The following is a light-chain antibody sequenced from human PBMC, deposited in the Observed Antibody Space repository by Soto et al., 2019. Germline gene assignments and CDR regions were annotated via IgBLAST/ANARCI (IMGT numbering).Light chain of an antibody. Sequence: QSVLTQPRSVSGSPGQSVTISCTGTSSDVGGYNYVSWYQQHPGKAPKLMIYDVSKRPSGAPDRFSGSKSGNTASLTISGLQAEDEADYYCCSYAGSYTLVFGGGTKLTVL. CDR3: CSYAGSYTLV. CDR2: DVS. J-gene: IGLJ3*02. CDR1: SSDVGGYNY. V-gene: IGLV2-11*01.